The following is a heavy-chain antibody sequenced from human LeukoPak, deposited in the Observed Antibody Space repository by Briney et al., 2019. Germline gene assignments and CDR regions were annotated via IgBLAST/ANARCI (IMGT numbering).Heavy chain of an antibody. J-gene: IGHJ5*02. CDR3: AKDMDIETVGWLDP. D-gene: IGHD5-12*01. CDR2: LSGTGDIT. V-gene: IGHV3-23*01. Sequence: GGSLRLSRAASGFTFNNYAMSWVRQAPGKGLEWVSGLSGTGDITNYADSVKGRFTISRDNSKNTLFLQMNSLRGEDTAVYYCAKDMDIETVGWLDPWGQGTLVTVSS. CDR1: GFTFNNYA.